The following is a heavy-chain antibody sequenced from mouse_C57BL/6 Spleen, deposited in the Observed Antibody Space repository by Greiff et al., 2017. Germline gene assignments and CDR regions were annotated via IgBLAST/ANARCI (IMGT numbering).Heavy chain of an antibody. J-gene: IGHJ3*01. Sequence: EVHLVESGGGLVQPKGSLKLSCAASGFTFNTYAMHWVRQAPGKGLEWVARIRSKSSNYATYYADSVKDRFTISRDDSQSMLYLQMNNLKTEDTAMYYCVRGPVYYGNYEFAYWGQGTLVTVSA. V-gene: IGHV10-3*01. D-gene: IGHD2-1*01. CDR3: VRGPVYYGNYEFAY. CDR1: GFTFNTYA. CDR2: IRSKSSNYAT.